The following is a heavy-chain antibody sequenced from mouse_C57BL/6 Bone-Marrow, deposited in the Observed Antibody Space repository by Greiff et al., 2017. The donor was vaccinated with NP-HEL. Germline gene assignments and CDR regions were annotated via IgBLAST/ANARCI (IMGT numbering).Heavy chain of an antibody. CDR2: ISSGGSYT. CDR3: ARGWLLRAMDY. V-gene: IGHV5-6*01. J-gene: IGHJ4*01. CDR1: GFTFSSYG. Sequence: EVQLVESGGDLVKPGGSLKLSCAASGFTFSSYGMSWVRQTPDKRLEWVATISSGGSYTYYPDSVKGRFTISRDNAKNTLYLQMSSLKAEDTAMYYCARGWLLRAMDYWGQGTSVTVSS. D-gene: IGHD2-3*01.